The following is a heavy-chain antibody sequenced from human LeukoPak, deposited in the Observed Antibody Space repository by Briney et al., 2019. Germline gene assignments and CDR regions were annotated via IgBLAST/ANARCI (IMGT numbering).Heavy chain of an antibody. CDR1: GFTFTSYW. V-gene: IGHV3-74*01. CDR3: AGDHPVRGVMIPFDY. Sequence: GGSLRLSCAASGFTFTSYWMHWVRQTQGKGLVWVSRINSDGSSTRYADSVKGRFTISRDNAKNTLYLQMNSLRAEDTAVYFCAGDHPVRGVMIPFDYWGQGTRVTVSS. D-gene: IGHD3-10*01. CDR2: INSDGSST. J-gene: IGHJ4*02.